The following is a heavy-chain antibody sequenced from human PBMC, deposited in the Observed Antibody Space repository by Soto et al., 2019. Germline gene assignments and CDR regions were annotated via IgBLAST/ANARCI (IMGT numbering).Heavy chain of an antibody. Sequence: QVQLVQSGAEVKKPGASVKVSCKASGYTFTSYDITWVRQATGQGLEWMGWMNANSGNTGYEQQFQGRVTMTRNISRSTAYMELSSLRSEDTAVYYCAREKLDYFDYWGQGTLVTVSS. CDR3: AREKLDYFDY. CDR2: MNANSGNT. V-gene: IGHV1-8*01. J-gene: IGHJ4*02. CDR1: GYTFTSYD.